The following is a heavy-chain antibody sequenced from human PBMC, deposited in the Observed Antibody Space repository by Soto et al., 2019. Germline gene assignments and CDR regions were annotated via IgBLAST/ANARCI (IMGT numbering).Heavy chain of an antibody. J-gene: IGHJ5*02. CDR2: IRGTGLNT. CDR1: GFVFKNFA. D-gene: IGHD1-7*01. V-gene: IGHV3-23*01. CDR3: ANRASPANFDNWFDP. Sequence: SGGSLRLSCVGSGFVFKNFAINWVRQPPGKGLEWVSVIRGTGLNTYYAASVKGRFNISRDNSKNTVYLQMDSLKVEDTAVYYFANRASPANFDNWFDPWGPGTQVTVSS.